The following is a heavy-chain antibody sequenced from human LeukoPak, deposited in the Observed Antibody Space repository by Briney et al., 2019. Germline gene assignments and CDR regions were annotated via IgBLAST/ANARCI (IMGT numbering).Heavy chain of an antibody. CDR3: AGGGDSSGYYLVDY. J-gene: IGHJ4*02. Sequence: PSETLSLTCTVSGGSISSYYWSWIRQPPGKGLEWIGYIYYSGSTNYNPSLKSRVTISVDTSKNQFSPKLSSVTAADTAVYYCAGGGDSSGYYLVDYWGQGTLVTVSS. CDR2: IYYSGST. D-gene: IGHD3-22*01. V-gene: IGHV4-59*01. CDR1: GGSISSYY.